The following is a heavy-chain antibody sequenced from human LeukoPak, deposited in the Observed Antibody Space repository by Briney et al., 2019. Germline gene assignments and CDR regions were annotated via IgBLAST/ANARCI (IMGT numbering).Heavy chain of an antibody. D-gene: IGHD3-10*01. CDR3: ANGGGEWYYYGSGTPEWVY. Sequence: SETLSLTCAVYGGSFSGYYWSWIRQPPGKGLEWIGSIYYSGSTYYNPSLKSRVTISVDTSKNQFSLKLSSVTAADTAVYYCANGGGEWYYYGSGTPEWVYWGQGTLVTVSS. CDR1: GGSFSGYY. V-gene: IGHV4-34*01. CDR2: IYYSGST. J-gene: IGHJ4*02.